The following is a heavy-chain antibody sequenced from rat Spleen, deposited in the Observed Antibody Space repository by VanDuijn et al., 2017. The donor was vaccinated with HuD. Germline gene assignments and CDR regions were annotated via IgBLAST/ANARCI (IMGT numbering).Heavy chain of an antibody. CDR2: ISYDGSNT. Sequence: EVQLVESDGGLVQPGRSLNLSCVASGFTFSDCYMAWVRQAPTKGLEWVATISYDGSNTYYRDSVKGRFTISRDNTKNTLYLQMDSLRSEDTAMYYCAVSQPFDYWGQGVMVTVSS. D-gene: IGHD1-10*01. J-gene: IGHJ2*01. CDR1: GFTFSDCY. CDR3: AVSQPFDY. V-gene: IGHV5-29*01.